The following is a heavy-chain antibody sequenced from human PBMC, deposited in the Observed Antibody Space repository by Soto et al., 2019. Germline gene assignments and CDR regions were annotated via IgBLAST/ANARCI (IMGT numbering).Heavy chain of an antibody. J-gene: IGHJ4*02. CDR1: GFTFGDHG. Sequence: GGSLRLSCAASGFTFGDHGMHWARQTPGKGLEWVAVIWYDGSKKYYADSVKGRVTMTTDTSTSTAYMELRSLRSDDTAVYYWAKDRVWFGEFAYYFDYWGQETLVTVSS. CDR3: AKDRVWFGEFAYYFDY. V-gene: IGHV3-30*02. CDR2: IWYDGSKK. D-gene: IGHD3-10*01.